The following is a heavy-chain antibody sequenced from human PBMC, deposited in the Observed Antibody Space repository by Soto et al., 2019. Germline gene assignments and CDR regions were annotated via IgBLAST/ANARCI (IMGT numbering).Heavy chain of an antibody. D-gene: IGHD2-2*01. CDR1: GFTFSSYA. CDR3: AKDHCSSTSCYYYYYYYMDV. Sequence: GGSLRLSCAASGFTFSSYAMSWVRQAPGKGLEWVSAISGSGGSTYYADSVKGRFTISRDNSKNTLYLQMNSLRAEDTAVYYCAKDHCSSTSCYYYYYYYMDVWGKGTTVTV. CDR2: ISGSGGST. J-gene: IGHJ6*03. V-gene: IGHV3-23*01.